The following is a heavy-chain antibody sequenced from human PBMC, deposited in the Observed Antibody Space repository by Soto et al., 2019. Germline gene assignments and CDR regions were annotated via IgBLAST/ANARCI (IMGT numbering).Heavy chain of an antibody. D-gene: IGHD2-15*01. CDR2: IYYSGST. CDR3: AREGSYKNYYYYGMDV. V-gene: IGHV4-59*01. J-gene: IGHJ6*02. CDR1: GGSISSYY. Sequence: PSETLSLTCTVSGGSISSYYWSWIRQPPGKGLEWIGYIYYSGSTNYNPSLKSRVTISVDTSKNQFSLKLSSVTAADTAVYYCAREGSYKNYYYYGMDVWAQGTTVPVSS.